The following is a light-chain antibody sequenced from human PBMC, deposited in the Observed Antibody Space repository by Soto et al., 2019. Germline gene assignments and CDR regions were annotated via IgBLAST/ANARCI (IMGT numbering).Light chain of an antibody. CDR3: QQYGSSPWT. J-gene: IGKJ1*01. CDR1: QSVSSDY. V-gene: IGKV3-20*01. Sequence: EIVVTQSPGTLSLSPGERATLFCRASQSVSSDYLAWYQQKSGQAPRLLIYNSSSRATGIRDRFSGSGSGTDFTLTISRLEPEDFAVYYCQQYGSSPWTFGQGTRVEIQ. CDR2: NSS.